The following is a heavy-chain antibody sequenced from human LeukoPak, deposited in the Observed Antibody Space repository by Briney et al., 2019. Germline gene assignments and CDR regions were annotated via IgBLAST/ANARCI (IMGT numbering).Heavy chain of an antibody. CDR1: GLSFSDFA. Sequence: PGGSLRLSCAGSGLSFSDFAMTWVRQAPGKGLEWVSSMTGNGGTVVYTDSVKGRFTMSRDNSKNTVYLQMNSLRAEDTALYYCTKEPNGNYIGAFDPWGLGTLVTVSS. CDR2: MTGNGGTV. CDR3: TKEPNGNYIGAFDP. J-gene: IGHJ5*02. D-gene: IGHD4-17*01. V-gene: IGHV3-23*01.